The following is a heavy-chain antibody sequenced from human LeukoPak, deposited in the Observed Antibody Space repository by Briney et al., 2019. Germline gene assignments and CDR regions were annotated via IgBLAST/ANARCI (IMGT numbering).Heavy chain of an antibody. D-gene: IGHD1-26*01. CDR1: GGTFSSYA. CDR3: ARDQEWEQWTSIDY. Sequence: SVKVSCKASGGTFSSYAISWVRQAPGQGLEWMGRIIPILGIANYAQKFQGRVTITADKSTSTAYMELSGLRSEDTAVYYCARDQEWEQWTSIDYWGQGTLVTVSS. J-gene: IGHJ4*02. CDR2: IIPILGIA. V-gene: IGHV1-69*04.